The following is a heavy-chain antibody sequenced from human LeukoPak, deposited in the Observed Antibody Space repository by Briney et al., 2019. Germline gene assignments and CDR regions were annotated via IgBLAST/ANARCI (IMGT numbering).Heavy chain of an antibody. CDR1: GFTFTAYY. V-gene: IGHV1-2*02. CDR3: ARDGDSTAPDFDF. CDR2: INLNNGAT. Sequence: ASVKVSFKASGFTFTAYYLYWVRQAPGQGLECVGFINLNNGATGYAQNFQGRVTMTRDTSISTVFMELSSLRSDDTAVYYCARDGDSTAPDFDFWGQGALVTVSS. J-gene: IGHJ4*02. D-gene: IGHD2-21*02.